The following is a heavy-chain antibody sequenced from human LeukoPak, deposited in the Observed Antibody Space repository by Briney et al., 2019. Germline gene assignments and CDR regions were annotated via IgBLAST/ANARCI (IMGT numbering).Heavy chain of an antibody. CDR3: AKRKYPGIAVAGNFDY. V-gene: IGHV3-23*01. CDR1: GFTFSSYA. D-gene: IGHD6-19*01. CDR2: ISGSGGST. Sequence: GGSLRLSCAASGFTFSSYAMSWVRQAPGKGLEWVSCISGSGGSTYYADSVKGRFTISRDNSKNTLYLQMNSLRAEDTAVYYCAKRKYPGIAVAGNFDYWGQGTLVTVSS. J-gene: IGHJ4*02.